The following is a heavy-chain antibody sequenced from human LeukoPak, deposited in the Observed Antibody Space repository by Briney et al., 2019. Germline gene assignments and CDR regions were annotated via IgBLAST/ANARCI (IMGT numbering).Heavy chain of an antibody. CDR2: IYPGNSDI. Sequence: GESLKISCKGSGYRFTNYWIGWVRQMPGKGLEWMGIIYPGNSDIRYSPSFRGQVTISADKSISTTYLQWSSLKASDTAMYYCARHEIGGTDYWGQGTLVTVSS. J-gene: IGHJ4*02. V-gene: IGHV5-51*01. D-gene: IGHD3-16*01. CDR1: GYRFTNYW. CDR3: ARHEIGGTDY.